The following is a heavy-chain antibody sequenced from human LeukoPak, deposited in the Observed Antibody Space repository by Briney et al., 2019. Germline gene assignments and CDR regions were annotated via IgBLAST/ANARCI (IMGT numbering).Heavy chain of an antibody. CDR1: GFTFRSYW. CDR2: IKEDGSIQ. V-gene: IGHV3-7*01. J-gene: IGHJ4*02. Sequence: PGGSLRLSCVASGFTFRSYWMTWVRQAPGKGLEWLANIKEDGSIQYYLDSVRGRFTISRDNAKTSVYLQLNSLRADDTAVYYCARDVWTGVAVSDYWGQGTLVTVSS. D-gene: IGHD6-19*01. CDR3: ARDVWTGVAVSDY.